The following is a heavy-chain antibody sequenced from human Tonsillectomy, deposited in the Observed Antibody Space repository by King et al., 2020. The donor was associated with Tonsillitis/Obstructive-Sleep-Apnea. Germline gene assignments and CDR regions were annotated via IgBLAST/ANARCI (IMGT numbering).Heavy chain of an antibody. Sequence: QVQLVESGAEVKKPGSSVKVSCKASGGTFSSYAISWVRQAPGQGLEWMGGIIPMLGITNYAQKFQGRVTIHADKSTSTAYMELSSLRSEDTAVYYCARGACTRCYKFYGIDVWGQGTTVTVSS. D-gene: IGHD2-2*02. V-gene: IGHV1-69*10. CDR3: ARGACTRCYKFYGIDV. J-gene: IGHJ6*02. CDR2: IIPMLGIT. CDR1: GGTFSSYA.